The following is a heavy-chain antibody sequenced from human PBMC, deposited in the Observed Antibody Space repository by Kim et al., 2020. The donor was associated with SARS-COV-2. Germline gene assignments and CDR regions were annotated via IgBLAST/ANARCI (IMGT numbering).Heavy chain of an antibody. CDR3: ARGSRFDP. CDR2: GSTI. Sequence: GSTIYYADSVKGRFTISRDNAKNSLYLQMNSLRAEDTAVYYCARGSRFDPWGQGTLVTVSS. J-gene: IGHJ5*02. V-gene: IGHV3-11*01. D-gene: IGHD3-10*01.